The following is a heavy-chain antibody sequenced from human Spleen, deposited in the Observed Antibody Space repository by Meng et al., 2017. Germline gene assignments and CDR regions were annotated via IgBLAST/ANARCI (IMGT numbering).Heavy chain of an antibody. J-gene: IGHJ1*01. V-gene: IGHV4-39*07. CDR1: GGSISSSTYY. D-gene: IGHD4-11*01. CDR2: IYYSGNT. CDR3: ARTQQQLVEFFEH. Sequence: SETLSLTCTVSGGSISSSTYYWVWIRQPPGKGLEWIGYIYYSGNTYYNSSLKSRVTISIDTSKSQFSLKLNSVTAADTAVYYCARTQQQLVEFFEHWGQGTLVTVSS.